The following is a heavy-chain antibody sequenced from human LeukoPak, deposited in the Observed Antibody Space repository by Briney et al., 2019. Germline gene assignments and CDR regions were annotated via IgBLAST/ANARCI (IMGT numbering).Heavy chain of an antibody. J-gene: IGHJ3*02. CDR1: GGSISSTSYY. D-gene: IGHD2-2*01. CDR3: VKSNSRYQPWTLDI. V-gene: IGHV4-39*07. CDR2: IYTSGST. Sequence: SETLSLTCTVSGGSISSTSYYWGWIRQPPGKGLEWIGRIYTSGSTNYNPSLKSRVTISVDTSNNQLSLKVNSVTAADTAMYYCVKSNSRYQPWTLDIWGRGTMVTVSS.